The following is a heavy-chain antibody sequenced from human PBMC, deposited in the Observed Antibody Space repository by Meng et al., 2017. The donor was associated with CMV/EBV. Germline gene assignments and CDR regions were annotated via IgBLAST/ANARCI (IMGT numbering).Heavy chain of an antibody. J-gene: IGHJ4*02. CDR1: FNSYG. CDR3: ARQGLGDFWSGYLRFSFDY. Sequence: FNSYGISWVRQAPGQGLEWMGWISTYNGNTNYAQKLQGRVTMTTDTSTSTAYMELRRLKYDDTAVYYCARQGLGDFWSGYLRFSFDYWGQGTLVTVSS. CDR2: ISTYNGNT. D-gene: IGHD3-3*01. V-gene: IGHV1-18*01.